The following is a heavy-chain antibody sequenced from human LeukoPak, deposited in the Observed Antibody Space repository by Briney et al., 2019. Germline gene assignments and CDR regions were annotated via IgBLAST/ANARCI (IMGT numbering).Heavy chain of an antibody. V-gene: IGHV1-2*02. CDR2: INPNSGGT. J-gene: IGHJ4*02. CDR1: GYTFTGYY. Sequence: ASVKVSCKASGYTFTGYYMHWVRQAPGQGLEWMGWINPNSGGTNYAQKFQGRVTMTRDTSISTAYMELSRLRSDDTAVYYCARDLASYYYDSSGYYFPYYFDYWGQGTLVTVSS. CDR3: ARDLASYYYDSSGYYFPYYFDY. D-gene: IGHD3-22*01.